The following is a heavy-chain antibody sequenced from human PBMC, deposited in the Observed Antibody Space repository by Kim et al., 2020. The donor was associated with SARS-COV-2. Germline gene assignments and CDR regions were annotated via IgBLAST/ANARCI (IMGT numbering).Heavy chain of an antibody. Sequence: SETLSLTCTVSGGSISSYYWSWIRQPPGKGLEWIGYIYYSGSTNYNPSLKSRVTISVDTSKNQFSLKLSSVTAADTAVYYCARGGGWFGIWFDPWGQGTLVTVSS. J-gene: IGHJ5*02. D-gene: IGHD3-10*01. CDR3: ARGGGWFGIWFDP. CDR2: IYYSGST. CDR1: GGSISSYY. V-gene: IGHV4-59*13.